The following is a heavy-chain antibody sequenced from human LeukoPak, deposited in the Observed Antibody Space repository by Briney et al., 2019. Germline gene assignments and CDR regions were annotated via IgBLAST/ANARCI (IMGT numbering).Heavy chain of an antibody. CDR2: ISSDGSNK. Sequence: GGSLRLSCAASGFSFSSYDMHWVRQAPGKGLEWVAVISSDGSNKHYGDAVKGRFTVSRDSSKNTVDLQMSTLRAEDTAVYYCAKDNDYGGYSYGMDVWGRGTTVIVSS. J-gene: IGHJ6*02. CDR3: AKDNDYGGYSYGMDV. D-gene: IGHD4/OR15-4a*01. V-gene: IGHV3-30*18. CDR1: GFSFSSYD.